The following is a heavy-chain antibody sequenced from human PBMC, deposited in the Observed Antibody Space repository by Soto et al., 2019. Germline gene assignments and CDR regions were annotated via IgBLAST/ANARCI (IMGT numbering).Heavy chain of an antibody. Sequence: QVQLVQSGAEVKKPGSSVKVSCKASGGTFSSYTISWVRQAPGQGLEWMGRIIPILGIANYAQKFQGRVTITADNSTSTAYMELSSLRSEDTAVYYCARDEVRGVLIDNWFDPWGQGTLVTVSS. J-gene: IGHJ5*02. CDR3: ARDEVRGVLIDNWFDP. CDR1: GGTFSSYT. V-gene: IGHV1-69*08. CDR2: IIPILGIA. D-gene: IGHD3-10*01.